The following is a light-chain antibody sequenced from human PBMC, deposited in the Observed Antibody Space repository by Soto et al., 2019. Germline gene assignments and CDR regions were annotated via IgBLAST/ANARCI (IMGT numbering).Light chain of an antibody. V-gene: IGLV2-11*01. J-gene: IGLJ1*01. Sequence: QSALTQPRSVSGSPGQSVTISCTGTXXDVGGYNYVSWYQQHPGKAPKLMIYDVSKRPSGVPDRFSGSKSGNTASLTISGLQAEDEADYYCCSYAGSYTHVFGTGTKLTVL. CDR1: XXDVGGYNY. CDR2: DVS. CDR3: CSYAGSYTHV.